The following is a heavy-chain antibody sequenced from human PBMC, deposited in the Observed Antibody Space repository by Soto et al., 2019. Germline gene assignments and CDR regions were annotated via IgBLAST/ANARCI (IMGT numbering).Heavy chain of an antibody. Sequence: GGSLRLSCAVSGFTYGAYEMDWVRQAPGKGLEWVAYTSSSGSIRFYADSVQGRFTISRDNANNSLYLQMNSLRAEDTAVYYCARELRTLDRGVTYSMDVWGQGTTVTVSS. CDR1: GFTYGAYE. CDR3: ARELRTLDRGVTYSMDV. CDR2: TSSSGSIR. J-gene: IGHJ6*02. D-gene: IGHD3-10*01. V-gene: IGHV3-48*03.